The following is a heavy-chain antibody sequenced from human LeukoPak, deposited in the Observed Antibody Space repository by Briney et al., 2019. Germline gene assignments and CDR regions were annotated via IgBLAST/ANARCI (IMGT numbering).Heavy chain of an antibody. CDR1: GFTVSSNY. V-gene: IGHV3-53*01. CDR3: AGASFDDYDSSGYYDY. Sequence: GGSLRLSCAASGFTVSSNYMSWVRQAPGKGLEWVSVIYSGGSTYYADSVKGRFTISRDNSKNTLYLQMNSLRAEDTAVYYCAGASFDDYDSSGYYDYWGQGTLVTVSS. CDR2: IYSGGST. D-gene: IGHD3-22*01. J-gene: IGHJ4*02.